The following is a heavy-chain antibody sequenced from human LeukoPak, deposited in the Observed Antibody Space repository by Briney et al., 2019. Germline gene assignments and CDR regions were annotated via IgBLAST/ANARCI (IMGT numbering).Heavy chain of an antibody. J-gene: IGHJ3*02. Sequence: KPSETLSLTCTVSGGSISSGSHYWSWIRQPAGKGLEWIGRIYASGSTNYNPSLKSRVTISVDTSKNQFSLKLSSVTAADTAVYYCARLPSWDYYDSTTDAFDIWGQGTMVTVSS. D-gene: IGHD3-22*01. CDR1: GGSISSGSHY. V-gene: IGHV4-61*02. CDR3: ARLPSWDYYDSTTDAFDI. CDR2: IYASGST.